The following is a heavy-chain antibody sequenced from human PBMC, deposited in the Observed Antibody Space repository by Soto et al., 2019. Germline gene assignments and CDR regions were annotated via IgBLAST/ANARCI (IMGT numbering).Heavy chain of an antibody. V-gene: IGHV5-51*01. Sequence: PGESLKISRKGSGYSFTSYWIGWVRQMPGKGLEWMGIIYPGDSDTRYSPSFQGQVTISADKSISTAYLQWSSLKASDTAMYYCARRAAAGLYYYYHHMDVWGKGTTVTVSS. CDR3: ARRAAAGLYYYYHHMDV. CDR2: IYPGDSDT. CDR1: GYSFTSYW. D-gene: IGHD6-13*01. J-gene: IGHJ6*03.